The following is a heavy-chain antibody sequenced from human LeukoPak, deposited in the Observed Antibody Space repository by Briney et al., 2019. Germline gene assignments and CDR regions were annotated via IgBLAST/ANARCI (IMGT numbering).Heavy chain of an antibody. J-gene: IGHJ6*02. D-gene: IGHD5-12*01. Sequence: ASVKVSCKASGYTFTDYYMHWVRQAPGQGLEWMGWINPNSGGTNYAQKFQGRVTMTRDTSINTAYMELSRLRSDDTAVYYCARGQIGAPQWLPHYYYYGMDVWGQGTTVTVSS. CDR3: ARGQIGAPQWLPHYYYYGMDV. CDR1: GYTFTDYY. V-gene: IGHV1-2*02. CDR2: INPNSGGT.